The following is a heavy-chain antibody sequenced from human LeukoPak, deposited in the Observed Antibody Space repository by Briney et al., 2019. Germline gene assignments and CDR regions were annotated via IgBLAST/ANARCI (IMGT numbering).Heavy chain of an antibody. J-gene: IGHJ6*02. CDR2: IYYSGST. Sequence: PSETLSLTCTVSGGSISSYYWSWIRQSPGKGLEWIGYIYYSGSTNYNPSLKSRVTISVDTSKNQFSLKLSSVTAADTAVYYCATQSYYYGMDVWGQGTTVTVSS. CDR1: GGSISSYY. CDR3: ATQSYYYGMDV. V-gene: IGHV4-59*08.